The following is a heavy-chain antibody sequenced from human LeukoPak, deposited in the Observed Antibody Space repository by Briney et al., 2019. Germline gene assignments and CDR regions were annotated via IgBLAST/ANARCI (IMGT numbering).Heavy chain of an antibody. Sequence: GASVKVSCKVSGYTLTELSMHWVRQAPGKGLEWMGGFDPEDGETIYAQKFQGRVTMTEDTSTDTAYMELSSLRSEDTGVSYCAFVVVPVAGNYYYYMDVWGKGTTVTVSS. CDR2: FDPEDGET. CDR3: AFVVVPVAGNYYYYMDV. CDR1: GYTLTELS. D-gene: IGHD2-2*01. V-gene: IGHV1-24*01. J-gene: IGHJ6*03.